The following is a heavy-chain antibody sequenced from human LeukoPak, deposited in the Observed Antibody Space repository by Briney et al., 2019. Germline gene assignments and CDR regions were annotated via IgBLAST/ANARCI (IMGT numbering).Heavy chain of an antibody. CDR1: GFTFTSYG. D-gene: IGHD4-23*01. V-gene: IGHV3-23*01. J-gene: IGHJ2*01. CDR2: ISGSSGST. Sequence: GGTLRLSCAASGFTFTSYGMSWVRQAPGKGLEWVSTISGSSGSTYYADSVKGRFTISRDNSKNTLYLQMNSLRAEDTAVYYCAKMVTPVLWYFDLWGRGTLVTVSS. CDR3: AKMVTPVLWYFDL.